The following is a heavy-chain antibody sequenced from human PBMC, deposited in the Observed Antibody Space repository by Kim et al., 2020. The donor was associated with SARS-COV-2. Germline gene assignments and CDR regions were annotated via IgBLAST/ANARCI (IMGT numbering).Heavy chain of an antibody. V-gene: IGHV3-21*01. J-gene: IGHJ4*02. D-gene: IGHD4-17*01. CDR3: ARDLPYGDRGGDY. CDR1: GFTFSSYS. CDR2: ISSSSSYI. Sequence: GGSLRLSCAASGFTFSSYSMNWVRQAPGKGLEWVSSISSSSSYIYYADSVKGRFTISRDNAKNSLYLQMNSLRAEDTAVYYCARDLPYGDRGGDYWGQGTLVTVSS.